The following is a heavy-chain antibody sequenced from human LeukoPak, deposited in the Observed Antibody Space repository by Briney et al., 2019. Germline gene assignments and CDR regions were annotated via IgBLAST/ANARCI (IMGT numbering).Heavy chain of an antibody. V-gene: IGHV3-21*01. D-gene: IGHD3-10*01. CDR1: GFTFSSYS. J-gene: IGHJ4*02. CDR3: ARDPPYYYGSGLY. Sequence: GGSLRLSCAASGFTFSSYSMNWVRQAPGKGLEWVSSISSSSSYIYYADSVKGRFTISRDNAKNSLYLQMNSLRAEDTAVYYCARDPPYYYGSGLYWGQGTLVTVSS. CDR2: ISSSSSYI.